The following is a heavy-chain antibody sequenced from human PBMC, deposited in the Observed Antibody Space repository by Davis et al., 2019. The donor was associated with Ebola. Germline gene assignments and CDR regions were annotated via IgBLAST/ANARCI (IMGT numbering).Heavy chain of an antibody. CDR1: GFTFSSYA. CDR3: ARVVGQWLDYFDY. D-gene: IGHD6-19*01. Sequence: GGSLRLSCAASGFTFSSYAMHWVRQAPGKGLEWVAVISYDGSNKYYADSVKGRFTISRDNSKNTLYLQMNSLRAEDTAVYYCARVVGQWLDYFDYWGQGTLVTVSS. V-gene: IGHV3-30-3*01. CDR2: ISYDGSNK. J-gene: IGHJ4*02.